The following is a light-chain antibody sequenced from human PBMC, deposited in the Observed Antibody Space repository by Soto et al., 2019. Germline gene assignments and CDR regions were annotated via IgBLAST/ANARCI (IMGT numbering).Light chain of an antibody. CDR2: ENN. CDR3: GTWDSSLSAYV. V-gene: IGLV1-51*02. J-gene: IGLJ1*01. CDR1: SSNIGNNY. Sequence: QSVLTQPPSVSAAPGQKVTISCSGSSSNIGNNYVSWYQQLPGTAPKLLIYENNKRPSGIPDRFSGSKSGTSATLGITGLQTGGEANYYCGTWDSSLSAYVFGTG.